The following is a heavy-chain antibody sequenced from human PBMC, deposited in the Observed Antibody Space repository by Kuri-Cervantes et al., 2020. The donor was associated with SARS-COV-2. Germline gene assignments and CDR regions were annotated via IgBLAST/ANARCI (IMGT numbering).Heavy chain of an antibody. CDR2: INAGNGNT. CDR1: GYTFTSYA. V-gene: IGHV1-3*01. Sequence: ASVKVSCKASGYTFTSYAMHWVRQAPGQRLEWMGWINAGNGNTKYSQKFQGRVTITRDTSASTAYMELSSLRSEDTAVYYCARGIFGVVYYYYGMDVWGQGTTVTVSS. CDR3: ARGIFGVVYYYYGMDV. J-gene: IGHJ6*02. D-gene: IGHD3-3*01.